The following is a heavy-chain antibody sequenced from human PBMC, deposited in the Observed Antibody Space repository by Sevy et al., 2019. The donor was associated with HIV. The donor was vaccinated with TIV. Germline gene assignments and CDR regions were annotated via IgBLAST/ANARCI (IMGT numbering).Heavy chain of an antibody. CDR3: ARLSITYYYYYGMDV. CDR2: IYYSGST. CDR1: GGSISSGSYY. D-gene: IGHD1-20*01. Sequence: SETLSLTCTVSGGSISSGSYYWGWIRQPPGKGLEWIGSIYYSGSTYYNPSLKSRVTISVDTSKNQFSLKLSSVTAADTAVYYCARLSITYYYYYGMDVWGQGTTVTVSS. J-gene: IGHJ6*02. V-gene: IGHV4-39*01.